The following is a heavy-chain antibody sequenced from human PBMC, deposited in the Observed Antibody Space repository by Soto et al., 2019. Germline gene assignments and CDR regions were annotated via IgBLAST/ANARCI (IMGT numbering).Heavy chain of an antibody. CDR2: MNPNSGNT. CDR1: GYTFTSYD. CDR3: ARGKTGDAFDI. D-gene: IGHD7-27*01. V-gene: IGHV1-8*02. J-gene: IGHJ3*02. Sequence: ASVKVSCKASGYTFTSYDINWVRKATGQGLEWKGWMNPNSGNTGYAQKFQGRVTMTRNSSISTAYMELSSLRSEDTALYYCARGKTGDAFDIWGHGTMVTVSS.